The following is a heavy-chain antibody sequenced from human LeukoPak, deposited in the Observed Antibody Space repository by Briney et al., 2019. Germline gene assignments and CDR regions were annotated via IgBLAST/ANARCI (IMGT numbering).Heavy chain of an antibody. J-gene: IGHJ4*02. Sequence: PGGSLRLSCTVSGFTFSDCVFHGVRQAPGKGLEWAAYLSYDGAKTYFADSVKGRFTITRDNSKNTLFLQMNSLRAEDTAVYYCARDMGTHCSGATCYAGLSDLGGQATLVTVSS. CDR1: GFTFSDCV. V-gene: IGHV3-33*05. CDR2: LSYDGAKT. D-gene: IGHD2-2*01. CDR3: ARDMGTHCSGATCYAGLSDL.